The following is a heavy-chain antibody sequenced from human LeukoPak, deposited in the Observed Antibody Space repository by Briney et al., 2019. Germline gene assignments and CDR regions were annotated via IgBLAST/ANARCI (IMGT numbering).Heavy chain of an antibody. CDR1: GGTFSSYA. CDR2: IIPIFGTA. V-gene: IGHV1-69*01. CDR3: ASTVPAALTAPWFDP. D-gene: IGHD2-2*01. Sequence: GSSVKVSCKAPGGTFSSYAISWVRQAPGQGLEWMGGIIPIFGTANYAQKFQGRVTITADESTSTAYMELSSLRSEDTAVYYCASTVPAALTAPWFDPWGQGTLVTVSS. J-gene: IGHJ5*02.